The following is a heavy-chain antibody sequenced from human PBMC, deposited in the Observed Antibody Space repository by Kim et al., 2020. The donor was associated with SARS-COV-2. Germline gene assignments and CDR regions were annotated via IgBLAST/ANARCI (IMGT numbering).Heavy chain of an antibody. Sequence: GESLKISCKGSGYSFTSYWISWVRQMPGKGLEWMGRIDPSDSYTNYSPSFQGHVTISADKSISTAYLQWSSLKAADTAMYYCARLGIAAAGTDVGYYGMDVWGQGTTVTVSS. CDR3: ARLGIAAAGTDVGYYGMDV. V-gene: IGHV5-10-1*01. J-gene: IGHJ6*02. D-gene: IGHD6-13*01. CDR2: IDPSDSYT. CDR1: GYSFTSYW.